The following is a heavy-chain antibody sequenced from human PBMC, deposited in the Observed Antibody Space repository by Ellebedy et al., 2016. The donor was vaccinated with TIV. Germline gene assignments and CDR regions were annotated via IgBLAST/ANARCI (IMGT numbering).Heavy chain of an antibody. V-gene: IGHV3-53*01. CDR1: GFTVSNNY. CDR2: IYSGGNT. CDR3: ASSPSQGY. J-gene: IGHJ4*02. Sequence: GESLKISCAASGFTVSNNYMSWVRQAQGKGLGWVSVIYSGGNTFYAESGKGRFTISRDSSQNTLYLQMDSLRAEDTAVYYCASSPSQGYWGQGTLVTVSS.